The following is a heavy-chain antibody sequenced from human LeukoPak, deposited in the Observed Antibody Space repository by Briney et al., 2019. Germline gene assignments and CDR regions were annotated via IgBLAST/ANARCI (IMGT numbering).Heavy chain of an antibody. V-gene: IGHV4-39*01. D-gene: IGHD6-19*01. J-gene: IGHJ6*02. CDR2: ISYSGST. CDR3: ATDSSGRSGQYYSYGMDV. Sequence: PSETLSLTCTVSGGSISSSSYYWGWIRQPPGKGLEWIGSISYSGSTYNNPSLRSRVTMSVHTSKNQFSLMLSSVTAADTAVYYCATDSSGRSGQYYSYGMDVWGQGTTVTVSS. CDR1: GGSISSSSYY.